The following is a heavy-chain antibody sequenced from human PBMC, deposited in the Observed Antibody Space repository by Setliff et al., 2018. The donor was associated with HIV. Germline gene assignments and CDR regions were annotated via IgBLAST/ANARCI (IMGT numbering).Heavy chain of an antibody. CDR3: ARQLDYTNGRYFDY. V-gene: IGHV4-4*09. CDR1: GDSIKSHH. J-gene: IGHJ4*02. Sequence: SETLSLTCTVSGDSIKSHHWSWIRQPAGKGLEWLAYTDASGDTNYNPSLRGRVIISLDTSNNQFSLNLNSVTAADTAVYYRARQLDYTNGRYFDYWGPGTLVTVSS. CDR2: TDASGDT. D-gene: IGHD4-4*01.